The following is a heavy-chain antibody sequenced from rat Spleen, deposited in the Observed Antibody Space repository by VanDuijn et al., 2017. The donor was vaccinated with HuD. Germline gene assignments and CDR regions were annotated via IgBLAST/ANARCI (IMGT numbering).Heavy chain of an antibody. CDR1: GFTFSSYD. CDR2: ISPSGGAT. Sequence: EVQLVESGGGLVQPGRSLKLSCAASGFTFSSYDMAWVRQAPTKGLEWVTSISPSGGATYYRDSVRGRFTISRDDAKSTLSLQMDSLRSEDTATYYCARRHYGYTDYFDHWGQGVMVTVSS. D-gene: IGHD1-9*01. V-gene: IGHV5-25*01. J-gene: IGHJ2*01. CDR3: ARRHYGYTDYFDH.